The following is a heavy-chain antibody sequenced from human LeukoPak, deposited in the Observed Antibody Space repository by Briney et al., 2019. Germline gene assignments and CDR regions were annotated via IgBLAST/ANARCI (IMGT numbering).Heavy chain of an antibody. D-gene: IGHD5/OR15-5a*01. J-gene: IGHJ4*02. CDR1: GFSVSNNY. Sequence: GGSLRLSCAASGFSVSNNYMSWVRQAPGKGLEWVSVIYSGDNTYYADSVKGRFTISRDNSKNTLYLQMNSLRAEDTAVYYCARFVSGLQDYWGQGTLVTVSP. CDR2: IYSGDNT. V-gene: IGHV3-66*01. CDR3: ARFVSGLQDY.